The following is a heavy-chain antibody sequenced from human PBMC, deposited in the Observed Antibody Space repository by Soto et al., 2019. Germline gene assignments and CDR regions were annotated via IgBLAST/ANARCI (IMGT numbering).Heavy chain of an antibody. J-gene: IGHJ5*02. CDR3: ARVLRGVVNWFDP. CDR1: GDTFTNFG. V-gene: IGHV1-18*01. Sequence: GASVKVSCKTSGDTFTNFGLSWVRQAPGQGLEWMGWIATYNSNKNYAQKFQGRLTLTTDTSTSTGHMELKSLEYDDTAVYYCARVLRGVVNWFDPWGQGTLVTVSS. CDR2: IATYNSNK. D-gene: IGHD3-10*01.